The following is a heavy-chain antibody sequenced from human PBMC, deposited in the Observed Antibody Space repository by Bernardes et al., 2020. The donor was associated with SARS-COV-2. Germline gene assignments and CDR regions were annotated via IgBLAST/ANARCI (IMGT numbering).Heavy chain of an antibody. Sequence: ASMKVSCKASGYTFTGYYMHWVRQAPGQGLEWMGWINPNSGGTNYAQKFQGWVTMTRDTSISTAYMELSRLRSDDTAVYYCASAAAGTARYDYWGQGTLVTVSS. CDR1: GYTFTGYY. CDR3: ASAAAGTARYDY. V-gene: IGHV1-2*04. D-gene: IGHD6-13*01. CDR2: INPNSGGT. J-gene: IGHJ4*02.